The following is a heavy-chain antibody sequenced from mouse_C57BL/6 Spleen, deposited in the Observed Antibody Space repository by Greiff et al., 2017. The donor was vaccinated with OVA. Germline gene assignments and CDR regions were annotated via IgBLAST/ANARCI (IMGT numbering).Heavy chain of an antibody. V-gene: IGHV14-4*01. CDR2: IDPENGDT. Sequence: EVKLQESGAELVRPGASVKLSCTASGFNIKDDYMHWVKQRPEQGLEWIGWIDPENGDTEYASKFQGKATITADTSSNTAYLQLSSLTSEDTAVYYCTTDSNWYFDVWGTGTTVTVSS. J-gene: IGHJ1*03. D-gene: IGHD2-5*01. CDR3: TTDSNWYFDV. CDR1: GFNIKDDY.